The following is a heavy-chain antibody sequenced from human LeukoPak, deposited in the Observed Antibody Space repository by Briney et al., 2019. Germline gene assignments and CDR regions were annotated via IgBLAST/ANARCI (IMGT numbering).Heavy chain of an antibody. CDR2: INAGNGNT. CDR3: ARSVYYYGSGSYPNPFDY. J-gene: IGHJ4*02. D-gene: IGHD3-10*01. V-gene: IGHV1-3*03. CDR1: GYTLTGYY. Sequence: ASVKVSCKASGYTLTGYYMHWVRQAPGQGLEWMGWINAGNGNTKYSQEFQGRVTITRDTSASTAYMELSSLRSEDMAVYYCARSVYYYGSGSYPNPFDYWGQGTLVTVSS.